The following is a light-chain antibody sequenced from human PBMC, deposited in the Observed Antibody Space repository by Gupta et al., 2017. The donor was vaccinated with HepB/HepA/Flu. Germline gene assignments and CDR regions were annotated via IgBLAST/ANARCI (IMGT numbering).Light chain of an antibody. CDR1: SSNIGAGYD. CDR2: GDN. V-gene: IGLV1-40*01. J-gene: IGLJ1*01. Sequence: QSVLTQPPSVSGAPGQRVTISCPGSSSNIGAGYDVHWYQQLPGTAPKLLISGDNNRPSGVPERFSGSKSGTSASLAITGLQAEDEADYYCQSYDSSLNDYVFGTGTKVTVL. CDR3: QSYDSSLNDYV.